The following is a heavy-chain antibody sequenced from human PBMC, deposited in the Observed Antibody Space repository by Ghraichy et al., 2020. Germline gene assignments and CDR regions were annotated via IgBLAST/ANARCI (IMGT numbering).Heavy chain of an antibody. CDR2: ISGSGGST. CDR1: GFTFSTSA. CDR3: AKVRQVYGDFDG. D-gene: IGHD4-17*01. V-gene: IGHV3-23*01. Sequence: GESLRLSCAASGFTFSTSAMSWVRQAPGKGLEWVSAISGSGGSTYYADSVKGRFTISRDNSKNTLYLQMNSLRVEDTAVYYCAKVRQVYGDFDGWGQGTLVTVSS. J-gene: IGHJ4*02.